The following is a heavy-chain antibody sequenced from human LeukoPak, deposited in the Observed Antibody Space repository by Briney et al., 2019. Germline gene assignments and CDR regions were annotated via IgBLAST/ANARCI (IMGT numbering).Heavy chain of an antibody. J-gene: IGHJ6*03. V-gene: IGHV3-23*01. Sequence: GGSLRLSCAASGFTFSSYAMSWVRQAPGKGLEWVSAISGSGGSTYYADSVRGRFTISRDNSKDTLYLQMNSLRAEDTAVYFCAKGSKAVLFTRDHYMDVWGKGTTVTISS. D-gene: IGHD6-19*01. CDR1: GFTFSSYA. CDR2: ISGSGGST. CDR3: AKGSKAVLFTRDHYMDV.